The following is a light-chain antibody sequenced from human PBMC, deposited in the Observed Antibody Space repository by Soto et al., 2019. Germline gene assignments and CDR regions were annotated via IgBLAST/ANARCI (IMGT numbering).Light chain of an antibody. V-gene: IGKV1-39*01. CDR1: QTITNY. CDR3: QQSYSSPRGLT. CDR2: AAS. Sequence: DIQMTQSPSSLSASIGDRVTITCRASQTITNYLNWYQQKPGKAPKLLIHAASTLRSGVPARFSGSGSGTEFTLTISSLQPDDLAPYSCQQSYSSPRGLTFGGGTKIDIK. J-gene: IGKJ3*01.